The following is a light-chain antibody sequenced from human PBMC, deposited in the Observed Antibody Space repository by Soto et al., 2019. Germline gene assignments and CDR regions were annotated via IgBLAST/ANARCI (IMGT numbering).Light chain of an antibody. CDR2: GAS. V-gene: IGKV3-15*01. J-gene: IGKJ5*01. CDR3: QQYKNWPPIT. Sequence: EIVMTQSPATLSVSPGERAPPSCRASQSLSSSLAWYQQKPGQAPRLLIYGASTRATGIPARFSGSGSGTEFTLTISSLQSEDFAVYYCQQYKNWPPITFGQGTRLEIK. CDR1: QSLSSS.